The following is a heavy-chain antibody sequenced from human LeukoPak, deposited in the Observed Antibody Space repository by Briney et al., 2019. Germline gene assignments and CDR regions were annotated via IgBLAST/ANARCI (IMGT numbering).Heavy chain of an antibody. Sequence: GGSLRLSCTAYGFPFNNAWMSWVRQPPEKGLEWVGLMKSTNDGGATFFAAPVKGRFNISRDDSKNTLYLQLNGLTAEDTAVCYCTTEASFDFWSGHDYWGQGTLVTVSS. V-gene: IGHV3-15*01. CDR1: GFPFNNAW. D-gene: IGHD3-3*01. CDR3: TTEASFDFWSGHDY. CDR2: MKSTNDGGAT. J-gene: IGHJ4*02.